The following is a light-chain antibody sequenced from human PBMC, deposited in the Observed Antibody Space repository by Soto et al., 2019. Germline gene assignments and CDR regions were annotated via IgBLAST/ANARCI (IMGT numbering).Light chain of an antibody. J-gene: IGKJ4*01. V-gene: IGKV3-11*01. Sequence: LALSPATLSWSEGERGSRSCRASQSVTNSLAWYQQKPGQAPRLLVYDASNRATGIPTRFSGSGSGTDFTLTISILEPEDSAFHYCKQHISWPLNFRGGTKVDIK. CDR3: KQHISWPLN. CDR2: DAS. CDR1: QSVTNS.